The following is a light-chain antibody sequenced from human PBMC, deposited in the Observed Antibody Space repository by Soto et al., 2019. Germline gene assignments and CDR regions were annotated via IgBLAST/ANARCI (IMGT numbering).Light chain of an antibody. Sequence: EIVLTQSPATLSLSPGERATLSCRASQSVSSYLAWYQQKPGQAPRLLIYDASNRATGIPARFSGSGSGTDFTLTISSLEPEDFAVYYCQQRSNVFGGGTKVDTK. V-gene: IGKV3-11*01. CDR2: DAS. CDR3: QQRSNV. J-gene: IGKJ4*01. CDR1: QSVSSY.